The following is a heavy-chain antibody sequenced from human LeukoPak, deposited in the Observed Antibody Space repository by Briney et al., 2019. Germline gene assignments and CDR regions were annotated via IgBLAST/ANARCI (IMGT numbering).Heavy chain of an antibody. Sequence: GSLRLSCAASGFPFSSYWMSWVRPAPGKGLEWVANIKQDGSEKYYVDSVKGRFTISRDNAKNSLYLQMNSLRAEDTAVYYCARDIVQNWFDPWGQGTLVTVSS. V-gene: IGHV3-7*01. D-gene: IGHD3-16*02. CDR3: ARDIVQNWFDP. CDR1: GFPFSSYW. CDR2: IKQDGSEK. J-gene: IGHJ5*02.